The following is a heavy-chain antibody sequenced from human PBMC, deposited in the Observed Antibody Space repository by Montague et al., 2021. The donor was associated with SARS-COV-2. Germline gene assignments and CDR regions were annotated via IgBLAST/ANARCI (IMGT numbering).Heavy chain of an antibody. CDR3: ARGTGYDYYFDC. J-gene: IGHJ4*02. Sequence: SETLSLTCSVSGGSISDYYWNWIRQPPGKGLEWIGYIYYNTGNTXXNPPLQRRVTISLDTSKHLFSLNLRSVTAADTALYFCARGTGYDYYFDCWGLGTLVTVSS. CDR1: GGSISDYY. D-gene: IGHD5-12*01. V-gene: IGHV4-59*01. CDR2: IYYNTGNT.